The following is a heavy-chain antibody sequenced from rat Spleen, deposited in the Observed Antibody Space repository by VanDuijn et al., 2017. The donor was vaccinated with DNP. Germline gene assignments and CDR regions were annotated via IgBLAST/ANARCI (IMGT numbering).Heavy chain of an antibody. Sequence: EVQLVESGGGLVQPGRSMKLSCAASGFTFSDSYMAWVRQAPKKSLEWVAGTITDGSSTYYRDSVKGRFTISRDNAKSTLYLQMDSLRSEDTATYYCARVRRAWGPPDYNWFAYWGQGTMVTVSS. V-gene: IGHV5-7*01. J-gene: IGHJ3*01. D-gene: IGHD1-11*01. CDR2: TITDGSST. CDR1: GFTFSDSY. CDR3: ARVRRAWGPPDYNWFAY.